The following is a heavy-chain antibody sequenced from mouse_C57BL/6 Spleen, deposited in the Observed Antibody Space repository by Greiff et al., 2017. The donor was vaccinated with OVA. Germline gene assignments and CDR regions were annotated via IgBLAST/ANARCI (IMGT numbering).Heavy chain of an antibody. Sequence: EVKLVESGEGLVKPGGSLKLSCAASGFTFSSYAMSWVRQTPETRLEWVAYISSGGDYIYYADTVKGRFTISRDNARNTLYLQMSSLKSEDTAMYYCTREGTAYYSNFAWFAYWGQGTLVTVSA. J-gene: IGHJ3*01. CDR3: TREGTAYYSNFAWFAY. CDR1: GFTFSSYA. D-gene: IGHD2-5*01. V-gene: IGHV5-9-1*02. CDR2: ISSGGDYI.